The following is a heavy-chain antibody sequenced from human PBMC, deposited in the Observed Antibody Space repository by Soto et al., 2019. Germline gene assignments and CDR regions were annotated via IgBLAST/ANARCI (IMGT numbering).Heavy chain of an antibody. J-gene: IGHJ4*02. V-gene: IGHV3-33*01. D-gene: IGHD1-20*01. Sequence: GGSLRLSCAASGFTFTNYGFHWVRQAPGKGLEWVAAIWSDGNNRYNGGAVEGRFTISTDNSKNMMYLQMNDLRVEDTALYYCARDSIRVPADFDYWGQGIPVTVSS. CDR2: IWSDGNNR. CDR1: GFTFTNYG. CDR3: ARDSIRVPADFDY.